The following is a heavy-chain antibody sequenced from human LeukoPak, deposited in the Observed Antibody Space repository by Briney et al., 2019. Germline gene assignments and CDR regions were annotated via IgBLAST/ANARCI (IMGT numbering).Heavy chain of an antibody. CDR3: ARAQRRAAVMDYYYYMDV. CDR2: MNPNSGNT. Sequence: ASVKVSCKASGYTFTSYDINWVRQATGQGLEWMGWMNPNSGNTGYAQKFQGRVTITRNTSISTAYMELSSLRSEDTAVYYCARAQRRAAVMDYYYYMDVWGKGTTVTVSS. D-gene: IGHD3-16*01. CDR1: GYTFTSYD. V-gene: IGHV1-8*03. J-gene: IGHJ6*03.